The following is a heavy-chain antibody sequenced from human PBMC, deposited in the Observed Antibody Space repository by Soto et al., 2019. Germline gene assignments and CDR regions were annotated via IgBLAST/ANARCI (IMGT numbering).Heavy chain of an antibody. V-gene: IGHV4-34*01. CDR2: INHSGST. CDR3: ARGQGYYYYGMDV. J-gene: IGHJ6*02. Sequence: PSETLSLTCAVYGGSFSGYYWSWIRQPPGKGLEWIGEINHSGSTNYNPSLKSQVTISVDTSKNQFSLKLSSVTAADTAVYYCARGQGYYYYGMDVWGQGTTVTVSS. CDR1: GGSFSGYY.